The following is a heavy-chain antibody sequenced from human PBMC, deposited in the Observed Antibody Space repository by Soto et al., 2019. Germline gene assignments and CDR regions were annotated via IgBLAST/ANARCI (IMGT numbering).Heavy chain of an antibody. Sequence: SSETLSLTCAVYGGSFSGYYWSWIRQPPGKGLEWIGEINHSGSTNYNPSLKSRVTISVDTSKNQFSLKLSSVTAADTAVYYCASQYSSGWYYFDYWGQGTLVTVSS. D-gene: IGHD6-19*01. CDR1: GGSFSGYY. J-gene: IGHJ4*02. CDR3: ASQYSSGWYYFDY. CDR2: INHSGST. V-gene: IGHV4-34*01.